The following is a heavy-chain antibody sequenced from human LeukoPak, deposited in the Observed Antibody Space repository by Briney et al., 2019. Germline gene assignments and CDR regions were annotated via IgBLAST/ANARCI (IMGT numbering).Heavy chain of an antibody. Sequence: AVKVSCKACVYTFTGYYRHGVRQAPGQGLEGMGWINPNSGGTNYAQKFQGRVTMTRDTSISTAYMELSRLRSDDTAVYYCAHPPHYDLLTDAFDIWGQGTMVTVSS. CDR2: INPNSGGT. CDR3: AHPPHYDLLTDAFDI. D-gene: IGHD3-9*01. J-gene: IGHJ3*02. CDR1: VYTFTGYY. V-gene: IGHV1-2*02.